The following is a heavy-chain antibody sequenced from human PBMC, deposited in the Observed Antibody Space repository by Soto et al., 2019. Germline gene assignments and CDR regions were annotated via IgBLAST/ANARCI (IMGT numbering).Heavy chain of an antibody. CDR2: ISSSSSTI. V-gene: IGHV3-48*01. CDR3: ARDLTEPGGY. J-gene: IGHJ4*02. Sequence: EVQLVESGGGLVQPGGSLRLSCAASGFTFSSYSMNWVRQAPGKGLEWVSYISSSSSTIYYADSVKGRFTISRDNAKNSLYLQMNSRRAEDTAVYYCARDLTEPGGYWGQGTLVTVSS. CDR1: GFTFSSYS. D-gene: IGHD1-1*01.